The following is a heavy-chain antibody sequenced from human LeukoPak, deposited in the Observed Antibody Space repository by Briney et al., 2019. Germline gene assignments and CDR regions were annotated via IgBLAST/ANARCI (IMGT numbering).Heavy chain of an antibody. CDR2: IIPILGIA. CDR3: SGWCSSTSCYDRDYYYYGMDV. V-gene: IGHV1-69*02. CDR1: GGTFSSYT. Sequence: ASVKVSCKASGGTFSSYTISWVRQAPGQGLEWMGRIIPILGIANYAQKFQGRVTITADKSTSTAYMALSSLRSEDTAVYYCSGWCSSTSCYDRDYYYYGMDVWGQGTTVTVSS. D-gene: IGHD2-2*01. J-gene: IGHJ6*02.